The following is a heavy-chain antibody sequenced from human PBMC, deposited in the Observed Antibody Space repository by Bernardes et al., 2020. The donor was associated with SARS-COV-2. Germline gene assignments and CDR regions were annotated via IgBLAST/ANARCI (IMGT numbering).Heavy chain of an antibody. CDR2: ISGSGGST. D-gene: IGHD6-13*01. Sequence: GGSLRLSCAASGFTFSSYAMSWVRQAPGKGLEWVSAISGSGGSTYYADSVKGRFTISRDNSKNTLYLQMNSLRAEDTAVYYCAKGPGSWYGNWLDPWGQGTLVTVSS. CDR1: GFTFSSYA. V-gene: IGHV3-23*01. J-gene: IGHJ5*02. CDR3: AKGPGSWYGNWLDP.